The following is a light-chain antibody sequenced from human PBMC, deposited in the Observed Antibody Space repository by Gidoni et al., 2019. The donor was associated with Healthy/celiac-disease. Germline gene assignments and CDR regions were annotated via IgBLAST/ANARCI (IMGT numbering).Light chain of an antibody. CDR2: EVS. Sequence: QSALTQPASFSGSPGQSITISCTGTSSDVGGYNYGSWYQQHPGKAPKLMIYEVSNRPSGVSNRFSGSKSGNTASLTISGLQAEDEADYYCSSYTSSSTPVVFGGGTKLTVL. V-gene: IGLV2-14*01. CDR1: SSDVGGYNY. J-gene: IGLJ2*01. CDR3: SSYTSSSTPVV.